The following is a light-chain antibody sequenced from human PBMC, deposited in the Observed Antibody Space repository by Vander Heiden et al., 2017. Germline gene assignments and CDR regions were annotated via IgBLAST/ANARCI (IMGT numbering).Light chain of an antibody. CDR3: CSYAGSNDFVV. CDR2: EVT. Sequence: QSALTQPPSASGSPVQPLPISCTGTSSDVGGNNYVSWYPHHPGKAPKLMIYEVTKPPSAVADRFSGSKSVNTTALTISGRQAADEADYYCCSYAGSNDFVVFGGGTKLTVL. J-gene: IGLJ2*01. V-gene: IGLV2-8*01. CDR1: SSDVGGNNY.